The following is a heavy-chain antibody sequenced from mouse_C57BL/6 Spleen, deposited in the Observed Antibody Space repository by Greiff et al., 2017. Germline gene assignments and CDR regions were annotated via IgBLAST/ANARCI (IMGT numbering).Heavy chain of an antibody. CDR1: GFNIKDYY. CDR2: IDPEDGET. J-gene: IGHJ2*01. D-gene: IGHD1-2*01. CDR3: ARMGTTANY. V-gene: IGHV14-2*01. Sequence: EVQLQQSGAELVKPGASVKLSCTASGFNIKDYYMHWVKQRTEQGLEWIGRIDPEDGETKYAPKFPGKATITADTSSNTAYLQLSSLTSEDTAVDYCARMGTTANYWGQGTTLTVSS.